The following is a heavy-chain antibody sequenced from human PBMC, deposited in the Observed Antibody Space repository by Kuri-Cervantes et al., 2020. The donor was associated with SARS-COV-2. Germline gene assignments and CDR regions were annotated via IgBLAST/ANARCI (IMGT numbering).Heavy chain of an antibody. Sequence: LSLTCAASGFTFDDYAMHWVRQAPGKGLEWVANIKQDGSEKYYVDSVKGRFTISRDNAKNSLYLQMNSLRAEDTAVYYCARKRNNYDFWSGPIYYFDYWGQGTLVTVSS. V-gene: IGHV3-7*01. CDR3: ARKRNNYDFWSGPIYYFDY. J-gene: IGHJ4*02. D-gene: IGHD3-3*01. CDR2: IKQDGSEK. CDR1: GFTFDDYA.